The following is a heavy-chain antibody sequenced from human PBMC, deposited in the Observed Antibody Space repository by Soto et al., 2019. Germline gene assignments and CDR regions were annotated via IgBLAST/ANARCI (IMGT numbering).Heavy chain of an antibody. CDR2: IYYSGST. J-gene: IGHJ4*02. D-gene: IGHD6-19*01. V-gene: IGHV4-31*03. Sequence: QVQLQESGPGLVKPSQTLSLTCTVSGGSISSGGYYWSWIRQHPGKGLAWIGYIYYSGSTYYNPSLKSRVTISVDTSKNQFSLKLSSVTAVDTAVYYCARDKYSSGWYYFDYWGQGTLVTVSS. CDR1: GGSISSGGYY. CDR3: ARDKYSSGWYYFDY.